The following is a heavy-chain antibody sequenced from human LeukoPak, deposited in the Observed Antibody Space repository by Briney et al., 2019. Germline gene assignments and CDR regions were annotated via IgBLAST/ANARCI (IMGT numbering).Heavy chain of an antibody. D-gene: IGHD3-22*01. CDR3: ARPTEKYYYDSSGPAGHAFDI. Sequence: GESLKISCKGSGYSFTSYWIGWVRQMPGKGLEWMGIIYPGDSDTRYSPSFQGQVTISADKSISTAYLQWSSLKASDTAMYYCARPTEKYYYDSSGPAGHAFDIWGQGTMVTVSS. CDR1: GYSFTSYW. V-gene: IGHV5-51*01. CDR2: IYPGDSDT. J-gene: IGHJ3*02.